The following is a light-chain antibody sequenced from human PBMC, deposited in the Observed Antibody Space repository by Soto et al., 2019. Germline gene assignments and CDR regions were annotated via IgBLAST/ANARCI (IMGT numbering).Light chain of an antibody. CDR2: EGS. J-gene: IGLJ1*01. CDR3: CSYAGSSTSYV. CDR1: SSDVGSYNL. Sequence: SARTQPAAVSGSPGRSITISCTGTSSDVGSYNLVSWYQQHPGKAPKLMIYEGSKLPSGVSNRFSGSKSGNTASLTISGLQAEDEADYYCCSYAGSSTSYVFGTGTKVTVL. V-gene: IGLV2-23*01.